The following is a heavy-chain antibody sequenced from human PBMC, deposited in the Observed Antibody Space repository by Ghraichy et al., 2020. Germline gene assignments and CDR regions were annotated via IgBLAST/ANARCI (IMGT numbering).Heavy chain of an antibody. CDR3: AKGGSGYGYFEN. CDR1: GFRFEDYA. Sequence: GGSLRLSCEASGFRFEDYAMYWVRQAPGKGLEWFSLIGGDGTSTYYADSVKGRFTISIDKSKNSLYLQMNSLRTEDTAFYYCAKGGSGYGYFENWGQGTLVTVSS. J-gene: IGHJ4*02. D-gene: IGHD3-22*01. V-gene: IGHV3-43*02. CDR2: IGGDGTST.